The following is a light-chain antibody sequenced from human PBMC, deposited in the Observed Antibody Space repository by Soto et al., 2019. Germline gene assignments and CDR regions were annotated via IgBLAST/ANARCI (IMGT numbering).Light chain of an antibody. CDR3: QHYSVFPLT. Sequence: DIPMTQFPSTLSASVGDRVTITCRASESISSWLAWYQQKPGKAPKILIYKASTLQSGVPSRFTGSGSGTKFTLTISSLQPDDFATYYCQHYSVFPLTFGGGTKVEIK. CDR2: KAS. J-gene: IGKJ4*01. V-gene: IGKV1-5*03. CDR1: ESISSW.